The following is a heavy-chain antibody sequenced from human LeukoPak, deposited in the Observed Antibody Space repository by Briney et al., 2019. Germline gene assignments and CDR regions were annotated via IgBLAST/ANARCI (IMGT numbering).Heavy chain of an antibody. CDR1: GFTFSSYW. Sequence: GGSLRLSCAASGFTFSSYWMHWVRQAPGKGLVWVSRINSDGSSTSYADSVKGRFTIPRDNAKNTLYLQMNSLRAEDTAVYYCARGGYCSSTSCYYFDYWGQGTLVTVSS. V-gene: IGHV3-74*01. CDR2: INSDGSST. D-gene: IGHD2-2*01. CDR3: ARGGYCSSTSCYYFDY. J-gene: IGHJ4*02.